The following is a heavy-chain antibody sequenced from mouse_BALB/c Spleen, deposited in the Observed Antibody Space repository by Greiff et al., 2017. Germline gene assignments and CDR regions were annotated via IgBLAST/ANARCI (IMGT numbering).Heavy chain of an antibody. V-gene: IGHV1S22*01. Sequence: LQQPGSELVRPGASVKLSCKASGYTFTSYWMHWVKQRPGQGLEWIGNIYPGSGSTNYDEKFKSKATLTVDTSSSTAYMQLSSLTSEDSAVYYCTRGRYAMDYWGQGTSVTGSS. CDR1: GYTFTSYW. J-gene: IGHJ4*01. CDR3: TRGRYAMDY. CDR2: IYPGSGST.